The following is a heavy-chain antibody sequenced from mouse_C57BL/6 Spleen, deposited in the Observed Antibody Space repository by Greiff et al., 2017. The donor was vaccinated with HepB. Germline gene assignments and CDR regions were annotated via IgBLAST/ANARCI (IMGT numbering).Heavy chain of an antibody. CDR2: IRNKANGYTT. CDR1: GFTFTDYY. J-gene: IGHJ4*01. V-gene: IGHV7-3*01. D-gene: IGHD4-1*01. Sequence: EVQLVESGGGLVQPGGSLSLSCAASGFTFTDYYMSWVRQPPGKALEWLGFIRNKANGYTTEYSASVKGRFTISRDNSQSILYLQMNALRAEDSATYYCARYIWVVNAMDYWGQGTSVTVSS. CDR3: ARYIWVVNAMDY.